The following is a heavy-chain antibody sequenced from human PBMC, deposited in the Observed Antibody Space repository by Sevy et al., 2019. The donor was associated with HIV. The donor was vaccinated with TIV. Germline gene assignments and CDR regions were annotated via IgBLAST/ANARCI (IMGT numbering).Heavy chain of an antibody. CDR1: GFTLSSFW. CDR3: ARDKNQYDRSVSYDAFDI. Sequence: GGSLRLSCAASGFTLSSFWMTWVRQAPGKGLEWVANIKEDGSDKNYLDSVKGRFTISRDNAKNSLYLQMNSLRAEDTAVYYCARDKNQYDRSVSYDAFDIWGQGTMVTVSS. J-gene: IGHJ3*02. CDR2: IKEDGSDK. D-gene: IGHD3-22*01. V-gene: IGHV3-7*03.